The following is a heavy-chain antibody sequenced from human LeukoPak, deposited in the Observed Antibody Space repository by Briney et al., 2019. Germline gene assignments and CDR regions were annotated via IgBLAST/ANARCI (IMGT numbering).Heavy chain of an antibody. CDR2: IRYDGSDK. J-gene: IGHJ4*02. CDR3: ANSDRVIAAAGASFDY. CDR1: GFTFNRYA. V-gene: IGHV3-30*02. D-gene: IGHD6-13*01. Sequence: PGGSLRLSCAASGFTFNRYAMHWIRQAPGKGLEWVAFIRYDGSDKYYADSVKGRFTISRDNSKNTLYLQMNSLRAEDTAVYYCANSDRVIAAAGASFDYWGQGTLVTVSS.